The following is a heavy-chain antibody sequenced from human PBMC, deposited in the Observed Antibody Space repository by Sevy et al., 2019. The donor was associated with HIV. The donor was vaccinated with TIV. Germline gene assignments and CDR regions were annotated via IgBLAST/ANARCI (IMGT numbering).Heavy chain of an antibody. D-gene: IGHD2-21*01. CDR3: AKDINRGCDGVNCYSYYYYFYGLDV. CDR1: GFPFNDHA. Sequence: GGSLRLSCAASGFPFNDHAMHWVRLVPGKGLEWVSGISWNSRNIGYADSVKGRFPISRDNPRHSVYLEMHSLRPEDTALYYCAKDINRGCDGVNCYSYYYYFYGLDVWGQGTTVTVSS. CDR2: ISWNSRNI. V-gene: IGHV3-9*01. J-gene: IGHJ6*02.